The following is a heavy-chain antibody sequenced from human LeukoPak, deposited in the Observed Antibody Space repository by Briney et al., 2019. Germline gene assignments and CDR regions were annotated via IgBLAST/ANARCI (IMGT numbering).Heavy chain of an antibody. CDR3: AKLDYGDYGYFDL. CDR1: GFTFSSYA. V-gene: IGHV3-23*01. CDR2: ISGSGGRT. J-gene: IGHJ2*01. Sequence: GGSLRLSCAASGFTFSSYAMSWVRDAPGKGLEWVSAISGSGGRTYYADSVTGRFTISRDNSKNTLYLQMNSLRAEDTAVYYCAKLDYGDYGYFDLWGRGTLVTVSS. D-gene: IGHD4-17*01.